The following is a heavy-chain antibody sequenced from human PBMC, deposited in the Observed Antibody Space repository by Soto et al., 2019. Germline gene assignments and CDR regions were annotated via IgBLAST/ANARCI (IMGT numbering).Heavy chain of an antibody. CDR1: GFTFSGYA. CDR2: ISGSATNI. D-gene: IGHD3-22*01. CDR3: AKGIRMIVKHGAMDV. Sequence: GGSLRLSCAVSGFTFSGYAMSWVRQAPGKGLEWVSAISGSATNIYYADSVKGRFTISRDNSKNTLFLQMNSLSAEDTAVYYCAKGIRMIVKHGAMDVWGQGTAVTVSS. V-gene: IGHV3-23*01. J-gene: IGHJ6*02.